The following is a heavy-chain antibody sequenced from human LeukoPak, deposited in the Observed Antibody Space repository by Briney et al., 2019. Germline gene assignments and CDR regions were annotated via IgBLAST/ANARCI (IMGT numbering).Heavy chain of an antibody. CDR1: GYTFTSYG. J-gene: IGHJ4*02. D-gene: IGHD3-22*01. V-gene: IGHV1-18*01. CDR2: ISAYNGNT. CDR3: ARDSPLGTDDSSGYYWY. Sequence: GASVKVSCKASGYTFTSYGISWVRQAPGQGLEWMGWISAYNGNTNYAQKLQGRVTMITDTSTSTAYMELRSLRSDDTAVYYCARDSPLGTDDSSGYYWYWGQGALVTVSS.